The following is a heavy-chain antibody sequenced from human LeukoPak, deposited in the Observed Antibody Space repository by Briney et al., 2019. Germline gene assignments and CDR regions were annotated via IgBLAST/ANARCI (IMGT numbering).Heavy chain of an antibody. V-gene: IGHV1-18*01. D-gene: IGHD3-10*01. CDR2: ISGHNGNT. CDR3: ARDRAHGTDYFDY. CDR1: GYTFSNYG. J-gene: IGHJ4*02. Sequence: ASVKVSCKASGYTFSNYGITWVRQAPGQGLEWMGWISGHNGNTNYAQKLQGRVTVTTDTSTSTAYMELRSLRSDDTALYYCARDRAHGTDYFDYWGQGTLVTVSP.